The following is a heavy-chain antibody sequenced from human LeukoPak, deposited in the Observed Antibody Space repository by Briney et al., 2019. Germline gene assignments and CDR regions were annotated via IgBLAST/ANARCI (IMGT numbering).Heavy chain of an antibody. V-gene: IGHV6-1*01. CDR2: TYYRSKWYN. Sequence: HSQTLSLTCAISGDSVSSNSAAWNWIRQFPSRGLEWLGRTYYRSKWYNDYAVSVKSRITINPDTSKNQFSLQLNSVTPEDTAVYYCARAQAVGGYDYYYYMDVWGKGTTVTVSS. CDR1: GDSVSSNSAA. D-gene: IGHD1-26*01. CDR3: ARAQAVGGYDYYYYMDV. J-gene: IGHJ6*03.